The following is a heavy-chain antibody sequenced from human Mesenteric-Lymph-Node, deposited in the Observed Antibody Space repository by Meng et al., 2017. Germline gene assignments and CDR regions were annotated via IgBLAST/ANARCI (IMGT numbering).Heavy chain of an antibody. J-gene: IGHJ4*02. CDR2: FTGSDGYT. CDR3: ARDRLPPSITIFGVVITYYFDY. CDR1: GFTFSNAW. Sequence: GESLKISCAASGFTFSNAWMSWVRQAPGKGLEWISAFTGSDGYTFYADSVKGRFTMSRDNSENTLYLQMTSLRAEDTAVYYCARDRLPPSITIFGVVITYYFDYWGQGTMVTVSS. D-gene: IGHD3-3*01. V-gene: IGHV3-23*01.